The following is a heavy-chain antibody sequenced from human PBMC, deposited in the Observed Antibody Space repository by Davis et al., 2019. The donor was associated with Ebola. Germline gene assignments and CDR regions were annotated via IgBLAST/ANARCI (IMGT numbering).Heavy chain of an antibody. Sequence: GESLKISCAASGFTFSSYGMHWVRQAPGKGLEWVAVISYDGSNKYYADSVKGRFTISRDNSKNTLYLQMNSLRAEDTAVYYCAKVDAGLWGQGTLVTVSS. CDR3: AKVDAGL. CDR2: ISYDGSNK. D-gene: IGHD3-10*01. V-gene: IGHV3-30*18. CDR1: GFTFSSYG. J-gene: IGHJ4*02.